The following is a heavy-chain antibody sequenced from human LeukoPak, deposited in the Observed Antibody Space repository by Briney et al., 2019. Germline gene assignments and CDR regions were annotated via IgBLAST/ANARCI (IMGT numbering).Heavy chain of an antibody. CDR3: ARLITMVRGVIESLFDP. J-gene: IGHJ5*02. CDR2: IYYSGST. Sequence: KPSETLSLTCTVSGGSISSYYWSWIRQPPGKGLEWIGYIYYSGSTNYNPSLKSRVTISVDTSKNQFSLKLSSVTAADTAVYYCARLITMVRGVIESLFDPWGQGTLVTVSS. V-gene: IGHV4-59*01. CDR1: GGSISSYY. D-gene: IGHD3-10*01.